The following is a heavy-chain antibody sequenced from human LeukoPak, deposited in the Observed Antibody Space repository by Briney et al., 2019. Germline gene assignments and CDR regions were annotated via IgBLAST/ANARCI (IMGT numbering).Heavy chain of an antibody. Sequence: PGGSLRLSCAASGFTVSSNYMSWVRQAPGKGLEWVSVSYSGGSSYYADSVKGRFTISRDNSKNTLYLQMNTLRAEDTAVYYCAKARKVGATTAFDYWGQGTLVTVSS. CDR2: SYSGGSS. V-gene: IGHV3-53*01. D-gene: IGHD1-26*01. CDR3: AKARKVGATTAFDY. CDR1: GFTVSSNY. J-gene: IGHJ4*02.